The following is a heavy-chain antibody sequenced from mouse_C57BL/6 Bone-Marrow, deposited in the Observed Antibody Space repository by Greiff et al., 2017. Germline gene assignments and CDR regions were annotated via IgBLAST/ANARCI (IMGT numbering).Heavy chain of an antibody. CDR1: GFTFSSYA. V-gene: IGHV5-9-1*02. CDR3: TRWDYYGSRYAMDY. CDR2: ISSGGDYI. D-gene: IGHD1-1*01. Sequence: EVKLMESGEGLVKPGGSLKLSCAASGFTFSSYAMSWVRQTPEKRLEWVAYISSGGDYIYYADTVKGRFTISRDNARNTLDLQMSSLKSEDTAMYYCTRWDYYGSRYAMDYWGQGTSVTVSS. J-gene: IGHJ4*01.